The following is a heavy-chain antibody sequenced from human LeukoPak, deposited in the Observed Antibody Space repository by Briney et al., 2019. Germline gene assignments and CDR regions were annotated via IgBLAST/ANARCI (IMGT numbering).Heavy chain of an antibody. V-gene: IGHV1-2*02. D-gene: IGHD3-3*02. J-gene: IGHJ4*02. Sequence: ASVKVSCKASGYTFGDFYIHWVRQAPGQGLEYVGWITPKSGDTYSPQRFQGRVTMTRDASISTAYTELSSLRSDDTAVYFCARVRLADERAWAYWGQGTLVTVSS. CDR3: ARVRLADERAWAY. CDR1: GYTFGDFY. CDR2: ITPKSGDT.